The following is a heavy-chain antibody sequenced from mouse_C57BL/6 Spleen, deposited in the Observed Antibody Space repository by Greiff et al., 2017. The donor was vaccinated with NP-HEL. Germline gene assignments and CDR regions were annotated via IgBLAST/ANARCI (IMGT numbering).Heavy chain of an antibody. Sequence: QVQLQQPGAELVKPGASVKMSCKASGYTFTSYWITWVKQRPGQGLEWIGDIYPGSGSTNYNEKFKSKATLTVDTSSSTAYMQFSSLTSEDSAVYYCAREVNYYGSSPHFDYWGQGTTLTVSS. CDR1: GYTFTSYW. CDR2: IYPGSGST. V-gene: IGHV1-55*01. D-gene: IGHD1-1*01. J-gene: IGHJ2*01. CDR3: AREVNYYGSSPHFDY.